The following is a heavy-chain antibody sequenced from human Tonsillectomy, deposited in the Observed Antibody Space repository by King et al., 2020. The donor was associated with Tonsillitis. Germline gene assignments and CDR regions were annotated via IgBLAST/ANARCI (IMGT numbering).Heavy chain of an antibody. CDR1: GGSITSGSYY. V-gene: IGHV4-39*07. Sequence: VQLQESGPGLVKPSEALSLTCSVSGGSITSGSYYWGWIRQPPGKGLEWIGSIHYNGRTYYKPSLKSRVSISLDTSKNQFSLRLSSVTAADTAVYYCARVWYYYDTSRYDGALDLWGQGTTVTVSS. CDR2: IHYNGRT. D-gene: IGHD3-22*01. J-gene: IGHJ3*01. CDR3: ARVWYYYDTSRYDGALDL.